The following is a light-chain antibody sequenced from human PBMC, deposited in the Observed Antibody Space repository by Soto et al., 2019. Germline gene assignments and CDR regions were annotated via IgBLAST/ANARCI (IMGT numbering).Light chain of an antibody. Sequence: QSALTQPASVSGSPGQSITISCTGTSSDIGTYNSVSWYRQHPGTAPKLIIYDVSNRPSGVSNRFSGSKSGNAASLTISGLQAEDEADYYCSSFTSSSTLVIFGGGTQLTVL. CDR2: DVS. CDR1: SSDIGTYNS. V-gene: IGLV2-14*03. J-gene: IGLJ2*01. CDR3: SSFTSSSTLVI.